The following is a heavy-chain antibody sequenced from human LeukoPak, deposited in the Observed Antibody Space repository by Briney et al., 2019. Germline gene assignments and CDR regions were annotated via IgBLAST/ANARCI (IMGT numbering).Heavy chain of an antibody. J-gene: IGHJ4*02. CDR3: ARGGANFWSGYFDS. D-gene: IGHD3-3*01. CDR1: GFSLSTSGVG. Sequence: SGPTLVKPTQTLTLTCTFSGFSLSTSGVGVGWIRQPPGKGLEWIGFMYYRGSTYYNPSLKNRVAISLDTSKNHFSLRLSTVTATDTAVYYCARGGANFWSGYFDSWGQGTPVIVSS. CDR2: MYYRGST. V-gene: IGHV4-39*02.